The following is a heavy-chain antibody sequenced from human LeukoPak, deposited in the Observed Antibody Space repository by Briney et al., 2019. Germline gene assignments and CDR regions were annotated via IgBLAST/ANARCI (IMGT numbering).Heavy chain of an antibody. CDR3: ASRASSSWYYYYYYMDV. V-gene: IGHV3-7*01. Sequence: GGSLRLSCAASGFTFLSYSMNWVRQAPGKGLEWVANIKQDGSEKYYVDSVKGRFTISRDNAKNSLYLQMNSLRAEDTAVCYCASRASSSWYYYYYYMDVWGKGTTVTISS. D-gene: IGHD6-13*01. CDR1: GFTFLSYS. J-gene: IGHJ6*03. CDR2: IKQDGSEK.